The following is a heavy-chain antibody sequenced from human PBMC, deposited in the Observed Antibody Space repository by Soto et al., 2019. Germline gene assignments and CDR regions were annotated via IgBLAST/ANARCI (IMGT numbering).Heavy chain of an antibody. J-gene: IGHJ5*02. CDR3: ATSIDP. V-gene: IGHV4-31*03. CDR1: GGSISSGGYY. Sequence: QVQLQESGPGLVKPSQTLSLTCTVSGGSISSGGYYWSWIRQHPGKGLEWIGYIYYSGSTYYNPFLTSRFTLSLDTSKTQFSLKLRSVTAADTAVYYCATSIDPWGQGTLVTVSS. CDR2: IYYSGST.